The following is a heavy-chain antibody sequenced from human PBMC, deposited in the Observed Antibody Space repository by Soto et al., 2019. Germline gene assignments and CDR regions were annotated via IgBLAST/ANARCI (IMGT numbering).Heavy chain of an antibody. CDR1: GGSFSGYY. J-gene: IGHJ6*02. CDR2: INHSGST. Sequence: SETLSLTCAVYGGSFSGYYWSWIRQPPGKGLEWIGEINHSGSTNYNPSLKSRVTISVDTSKDQFSLKLSSVTAADTAVYYCARGRYYYGSGSYGTRYYGMDVWGQGTTVTVSS. V-gene: IGHV4-34*01. CDR3: ARGRYYYGSGSYGTRYYGMDV. D-gene: IGHD3-10*01.